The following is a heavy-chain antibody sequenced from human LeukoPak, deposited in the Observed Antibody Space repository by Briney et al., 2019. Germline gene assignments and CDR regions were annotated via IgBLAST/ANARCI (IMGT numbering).Heavy chain of an antibody. CDR3: AKSHPPTVTTEEGEYLQH. D-gene: IGHD4-17*01. V-gene: IGHV3-30*18. Sequence: GGSLRLSCAASGFTFSSYGMHWVRQAPGKGLEWVAVISFDGSNKYYADSVKGRFTIYRDNFKNTVYLQMNSLRAEETAVYYCAKSHPPTVTTEEGEYLQHWGQGTLVTVSS. CDR2: ISFDGSNK. J-gene: IGHJ1*01. CDR1: GFTFSSYG.